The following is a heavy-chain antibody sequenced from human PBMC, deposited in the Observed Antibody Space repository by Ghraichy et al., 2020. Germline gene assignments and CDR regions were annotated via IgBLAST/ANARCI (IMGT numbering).Heavy chain of an antibody. CDR3: ARRGPQSSGYYYAGGVGLDY. CDR1: GFRFSTYA. CDR2: ISYDGSSE. J-gene: IGHJ4*02. V-gene: IGHV3-30*04. D-gene: IGHD3-22*01. Sequence: GGSLRLSCAASGFRFSTYAMHWVRQAPGKGLEWVAVISYDGSSEYYADSVKGRFTISRDNSENTLYLQVDRLRVEDTAVYYCARRGPQSSGYYYAGGVGLDYWGQGTLVTVSS.